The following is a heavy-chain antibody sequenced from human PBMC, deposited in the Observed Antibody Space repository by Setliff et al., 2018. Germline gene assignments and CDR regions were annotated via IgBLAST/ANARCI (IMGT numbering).Heavy chain of an antibody. D-gene: IGHD2-2*01. Sequence: GESLKISCAASGFTFSGSEIHWVRQASGKGLEWVGRIRSKADKYATDYGASLKGRFTISRDDSKNTAYLQMNSLQSEDTAVYYCARRGVGMGMDVWGKGTTVTVSS. J-gene: IGHJ6*03. CDR3: ARRGVGMGMDV. V-gene: IGHV3-73*01. CDR2: IRSKADKYAT. CDR1: GFTFSGSE.